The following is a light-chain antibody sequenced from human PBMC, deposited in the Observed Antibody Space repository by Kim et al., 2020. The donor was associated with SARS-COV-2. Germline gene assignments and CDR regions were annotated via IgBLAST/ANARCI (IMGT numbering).Light chain of an antibody. CDR3: QQSYSPPYS. Sequence: SASVGDRVTIPCHASQSINSYLNWYQQKPGKAPKFLIYAASSLQSGVPSRFSGSGYGTDFTLTISGLQPGDFATYYCQQSYSPPYSFGQGTKLEI. CDR1: QSINSY. V-gene: IGKV1-39*01. J-gene: IGKJ2*03. CDR2: AAS.